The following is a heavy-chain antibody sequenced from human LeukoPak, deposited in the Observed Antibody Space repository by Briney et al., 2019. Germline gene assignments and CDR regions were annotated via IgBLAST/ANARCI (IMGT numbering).Heavy chain of an antibody. Sequence: ASVKVSCKASVYTFTSYGISWLRQAPAKGLEGMGWMSAYNGNTNYAQKLQGSVAMTTDTSTSTADMELRSLRSDDRAVYYCARAPTYYYGSGSYYFDYWGQGTLVPVSS. J-gene: IGHJ4*02. D-gene: IGHD3-10*01. V-gene: IGHV1-18*01. CDR1: VYTFTSYG. CDR2: MSAYNGNT. CDR3: ARAPTYYYGSGSYYFDY.